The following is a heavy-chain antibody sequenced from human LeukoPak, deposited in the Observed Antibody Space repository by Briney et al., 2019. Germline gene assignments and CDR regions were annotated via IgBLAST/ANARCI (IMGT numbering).Heavy chain of an antibody. CDR2: IYYSGTT. CDR1: GGFISGNSFY. CDR3: ARVSSGATTVDY. J-gene: IGHJ4*02. Sequence: PSETLSLTCTVSGGFISGNSFYWGWIRQPPGKGLEWNGSIYYSGTTYYNPSLKSRVTISVDTSKNQFSLKLNSVTAADTAVYYCARVSSGATTVDYWGQGTLVTISS. D-gene: IGHD1-26*01. V-gene: IGHV4-39*07.